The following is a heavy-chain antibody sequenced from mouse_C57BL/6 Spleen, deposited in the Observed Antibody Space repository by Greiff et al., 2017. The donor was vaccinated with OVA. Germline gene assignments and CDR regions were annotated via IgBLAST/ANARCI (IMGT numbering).Heavy chain of an antibody. D-gene: IGHD1-1*02. J-gene: IGHJ4*01. CDR1: GYTFTSYW. CDR2: IHPNSGST. Sequence: QVQLQQPGAELVKPGASVKLSCKASGYTFTSYWMHWVKQRPGQGLEWIGMIHPNSGSTNYNEKFKSKATLTVDKSSSTAYMQLSSLTSEDSAVYYCAIYGYSQGMDYWGQGTSVTVSS. CDR3: AIYGYSQGMDY. V-gene: IGHV1-64*01.